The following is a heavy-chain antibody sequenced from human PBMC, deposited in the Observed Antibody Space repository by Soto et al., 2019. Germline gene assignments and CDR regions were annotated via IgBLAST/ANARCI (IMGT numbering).Heavy chain of an antibody. CDR2: INAGNGNT. D-gene: IGHD3-3*01. CDR1: GYTFTSYA. Sequence: ASVKVSCKASGYTFTSYAMQWVRQAPGQRLERMGWINAGNGNTKYSQKFQGRVTITRDTSASTAYMELSSLRSEDTAVYYCATQQVPYDFWSGYSYYYYYGMDVWGQGTTVTVSS. J-gene: IGHJ6*02. CDR3: ATQQVPYDFWSGYSYYYYYGMDV. V-gene: IGHV1-3*01.